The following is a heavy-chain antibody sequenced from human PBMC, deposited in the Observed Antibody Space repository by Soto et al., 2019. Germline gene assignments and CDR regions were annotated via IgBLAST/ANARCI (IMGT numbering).Heavy chain of an antibody. J-gene: IGHJ6*02. CDR1: SAPVSSTTYT. Sequence: SETLSLTCTVSSAPVSSTTYTWGWIRQPPGKGLEWVASVYYGGRSYYNPSLNSRVTISVDTSKNQFSLKMTSVTAADTAVYYCAREIAAAGIYYYYGMDVWGQGTTVTVSS. CDR3: AREIAAAGIYYYYGMDV. V-gene: IGHV4-39*02. D-gene: IGHD6-13*01. CDR2: VYYGGRS.